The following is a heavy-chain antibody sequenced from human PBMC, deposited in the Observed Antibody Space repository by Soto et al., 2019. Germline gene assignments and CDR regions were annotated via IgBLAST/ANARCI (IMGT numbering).Heavy chain of an antibody. D-gene: IGHD3-16*01. V-gene: IGHV4-31*03. J-gene: IGHJ3*01. Sequence: SETLSLTCTVSGGSISSGGYYWSWIRQHPGKGLEWIGYIYYSGSTYYNPSLKSRVTISVDTSKNQFSLKLSSVTAADTAVYYCARDSNPRSMITFGGVVNVPGETWGQGTMVTVSS. CDR1: GGSISSGGYY. CDR3: ARDSNPRSMITFGGVVNVPGET. CDR2: IYYSGST.